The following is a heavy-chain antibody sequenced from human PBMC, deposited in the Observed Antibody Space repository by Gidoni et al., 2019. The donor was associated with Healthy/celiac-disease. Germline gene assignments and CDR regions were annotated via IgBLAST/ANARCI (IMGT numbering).Heavy chain of an antibody. Sequence: QVQLQESGPGLVKPSATLSLTCTVSGGSISSYYWSWIRQPPGKGLEWIGYIYYSGSTKYNPSLKSRVTISVDTSKNQFSLKLSSVTAADTAVYYCASTSGPLNAFDIWGQGTMVTVSA. D-gene: IGHD5-12*01. CDR3: ASTSGPLNAFDI. J-gene: IGHJ3*02. CDR1: GGSISSYY. V-gene: IGHV4-59*01. CDR2: IYYSGST.